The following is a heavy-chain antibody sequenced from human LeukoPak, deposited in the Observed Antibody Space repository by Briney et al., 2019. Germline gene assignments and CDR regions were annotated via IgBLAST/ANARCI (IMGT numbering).Heavy chain of an antibody. CDR3: ARDSHVYDT. Sequence: SETLSLTCTVSGGSITTNYWSWLRQPAGKGLEWIGRVYPSGSTDYNPSLSSRLTMSVDTSKNQFSLRLTSMTAADTAVYYCARDSHVYDTWGQGILVTVFS. J-gene: IGHJ5*02. CDR2: VYPSGST. CDR1: GGSITTNY. V-gene: IGHV4-4*07. D-gene: IGHD5/OR15-5a*01.